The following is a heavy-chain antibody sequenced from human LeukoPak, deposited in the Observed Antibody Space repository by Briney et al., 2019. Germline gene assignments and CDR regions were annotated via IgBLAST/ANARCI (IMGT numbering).Heavy chain of an antibody. D-gene: IGHD3-9*01. CDR2: IIPIFGTA. CDR3: ASSLLQYDILTGSAFDY. J-gene: IGHJ4*02. V-gene: IGHV1-69*06. Sequence: SVKVSCKASGGTFSSYAISWVRQAPGQGLEWMGGIIPIFGTANYAQKFQGRVTITADKSTSTAYMELSSLRSEDTAVYYCASSLLQYDILTGSAFDYWGRGTLVTVSS. CDR1: GGTFSSYA.